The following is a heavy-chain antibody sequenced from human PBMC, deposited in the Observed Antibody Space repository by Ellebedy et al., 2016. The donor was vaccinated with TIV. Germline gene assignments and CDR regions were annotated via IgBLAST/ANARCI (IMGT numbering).Heavy chain of an antibody. CDR1: GYSFSSYW. V-gene: IGHV5-51*01. CDR2: IYPGDSDT. CDR3: ARHSGIGGKDGMDV. J-gene: IGHJ6*02. Sequence: GESLKISCKGSGYSFSSYWTGWVRQMPGKGLEWMGIIYPGDSDTRYSPSFQGQVTISAGESSSTVYLQWSSLKASDTAMYYCARHSGIGGKDGMDVWGQGTTVTVSS. D-gene: IGHD3-16*01.